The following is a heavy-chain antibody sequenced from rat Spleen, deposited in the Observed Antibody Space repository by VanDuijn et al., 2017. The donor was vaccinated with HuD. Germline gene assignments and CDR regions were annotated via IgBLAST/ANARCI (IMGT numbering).Heavy chain of an antibody. V-gene: IGHV5-7*01. CDR2: ISYDGSST. CDR3: TRNWDY. CDR1: GFIFSDYN. D-gene: IGHD3-6*01. J-gene: IGHJ2*01. Sequence: EVQLVESGGGLVQPGRSRKLSCAASGFIFSDYNMAWVRQAPKKVLEWVATISYDGSSTYYPDSVKGRFTISRDIAENTLYLQMNSVRSEDTATYYCTRNWDYWGQGVMVTVSS.